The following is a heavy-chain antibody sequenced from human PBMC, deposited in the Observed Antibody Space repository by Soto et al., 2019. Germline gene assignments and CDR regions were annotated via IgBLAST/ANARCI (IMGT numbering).Heavy chain of an antibody. Sequence: QVQLVQSGAEVRQPASSVKVSCKTSGGTFSSYAISWVRQAPGQGLEWMGGIVPIVDTSTYAQKFQGRVTXXAXXSTSTVYMGLSSLRSDDTAVYYCVRVVAIPGYPDHWGQGTLVTVSS. J-gene: IGHJ4*02. D-gene: IGHD5-12*01. CDR2: IVPIVDTS. CDR3: VRVVAIPGYPDH. V-gene: IGHV1-69*12. CDR1: GGTFSSYA.